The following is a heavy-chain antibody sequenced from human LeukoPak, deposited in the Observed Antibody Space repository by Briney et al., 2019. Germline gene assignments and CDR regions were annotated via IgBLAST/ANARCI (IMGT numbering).Heavy chain of an antibody. CDR1: GFTFSSYG. CDR2: IYSGGST. J-gene: IGHJ3*02. CDR3: ARDVSTAGAFDI. D-gene: IGHD2/OR15-2a*01. V-gene: IGHV3-53*01. Sequence: PGGSLRLSCAASGFTFSSYGMNWVRQAPGKGLEWVSIIYSGGSTYYADSVKGRFTISRDNSKNALYLQMNSLRAEDTAVYYCARDVSTAGAFDIWGQGTMVTVSS.